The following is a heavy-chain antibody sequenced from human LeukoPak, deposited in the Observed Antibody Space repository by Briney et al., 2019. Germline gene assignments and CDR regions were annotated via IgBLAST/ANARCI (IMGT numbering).Heavy chain of an antibody. CDR2: ISNGGDST. J-gene: IGHJ4*02. V-gene: IGHV3-23*01. CDR3: ASRAYSGHLGGCDY. D-gene: IGHD5-12*01. CDR1: GFSFSSRA. Sequence: PGGSLRLSCAASGFSFSSRAISWFLQPTGTGLEWVSGISNGGDSTYYADSVKGRFTFSRDNSKNTIYLQMKSLRAEDTAVYYCASRAYSGHLGGCDYWGQGTLVTVSS.